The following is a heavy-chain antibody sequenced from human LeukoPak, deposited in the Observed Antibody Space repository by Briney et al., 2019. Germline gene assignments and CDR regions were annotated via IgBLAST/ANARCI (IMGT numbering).Heavy chain of an antibody. CDR2: IIPIFGTA. D-gene: IGHD5-12*01. Sequence: ASMKVSCKASGGTFSSYAISWARQAPGQGLEWMGGIIPIFGTANYAQKFQGRGTITTDEATSTAYMELSSLRSEDTAVYYCARVGTIVATAWWFDTWGEGALVTASS. J-gene: IGHJ5*02. CDR3: ARVGTIVATAWWFDT. CDR1: GGTFSSYA. V-gene: IGHV1-69*05.